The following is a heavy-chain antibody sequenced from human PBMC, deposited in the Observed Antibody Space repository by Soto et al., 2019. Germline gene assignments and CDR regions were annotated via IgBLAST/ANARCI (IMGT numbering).Heavy chain of an antibody. CDR2: IFSNDEK. CDR1: GFSLNAARVG. Sequence: SGPTLVNPTETLTLTCTVSGFSLNAARVGVSWIRQPPGRALEWLARIFSNDEKSYSESLYNRLTTSKGPSKSQVGLTRTNMGPVDTATYFCARIQDYVWGSYPYDVWGQGSLVTVSS. J-gene: IGHJ4*02. D-gene: IGHD3-16*02. V-gene: IGHV2-26*01. CDR3: ARIQDYVWGSYPYDV.